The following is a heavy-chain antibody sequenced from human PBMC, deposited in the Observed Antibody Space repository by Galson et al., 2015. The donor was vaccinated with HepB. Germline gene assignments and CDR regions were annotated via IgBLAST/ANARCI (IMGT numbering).Heavy chain of an antibody. V-gene: IGHV5-51*03. CDR1: GYSFPSYW. Sequence: QSGAEVKKPGESLKISWTGSGYSFPSYWGGWVRQMLGKGVEWMGIIHPGDTDTRYSATFQGQVTISTDKSITPAYLQWSSLKASDTAMYDCARSDTFQLLDASAFDIWGQGTMVTVSS. CDR3: ARSDTFQLLDASAFDI. CDR2: IHPGDTDT. D-gene: IGHD1-26*01. J-gene: IGHJ3*02.